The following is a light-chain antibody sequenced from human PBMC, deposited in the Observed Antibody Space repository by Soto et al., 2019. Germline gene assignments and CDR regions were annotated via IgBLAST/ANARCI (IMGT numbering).Light chain of an antibody. V-gene: IGKV3D-20*01. CDR1: QSVSSY. CDR2: DTS. CDR3: QQYGSSPS. Sequence: EIVLTQSPATLSLSPGERATLSCRASQSVSSYLAWYQQKPGLAPRLILYDTSFRATGIPDRFSGSGSGTDFSLTISRLDPEDFAVYYCQQYGSSPSFGQGTKVDIK. J-gene: IGKJ1*01.